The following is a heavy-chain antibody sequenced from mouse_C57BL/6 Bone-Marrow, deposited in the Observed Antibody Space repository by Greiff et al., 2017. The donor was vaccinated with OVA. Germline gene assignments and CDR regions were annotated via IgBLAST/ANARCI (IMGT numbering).Heavy chain of an antibody. V-gene: IGHV7-3*01. D-gene: IGHD2-4*01. CDR2: IRNKANGYTT. CDR1: GFTFTDYY. J-gene: IGHJ1*03. Sequence: VQLKESGGGLVQPGGSLSLSCAASGFTFTDYYMSWVRQPPGKALEWLGFIRNKANGYTTEYSASVKGRFTISRDNSQSILYLQMNALRAEDSATYYCARSSYDYSWYFDVWGTGTTVTVSS. CDR3: ARSSYDYSWYFDV.